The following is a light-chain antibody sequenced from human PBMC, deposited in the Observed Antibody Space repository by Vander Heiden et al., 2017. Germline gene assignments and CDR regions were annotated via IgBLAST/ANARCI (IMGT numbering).Light chain of an antibody. CDR1: NIATRS. CDR3: QVWGVSSDHPVV. J-gene: IGLJ2*01. Sequence: SYVLTQPPSASVPPGQTARISCGGNNIATRSLHWYRQKPGQAPVVVYDDNDWPSGITERFSGSKSGNTATLTISRVEAGDEADYYCQVWGVSSDHPVVFGGGTKLTVL. CDR2: DDN. V-gene: IGLV3-21*02.